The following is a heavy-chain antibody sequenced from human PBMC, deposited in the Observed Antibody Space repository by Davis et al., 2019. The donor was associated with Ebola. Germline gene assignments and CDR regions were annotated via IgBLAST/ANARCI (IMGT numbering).Heavy chain of an antibody. CDR2: ISGSGGST. CDR1: GFTFSSYA. Sequence: PGGSLRLSCAASGFTFSSYAMSWVRQAPGKGLEWVSAISGSGGSTYYADSVKGRFTISRDNSKNTLYLQMNSLRAEDTAVYYCASSRRLWFGESEFDYWGQGTLVTVSS. V-gene: IGHV3-23*01. CDR3: ASSRRLWFGESEFDY. J-gene: IGHJ4*02. D-gene: IGHD3-10*01.